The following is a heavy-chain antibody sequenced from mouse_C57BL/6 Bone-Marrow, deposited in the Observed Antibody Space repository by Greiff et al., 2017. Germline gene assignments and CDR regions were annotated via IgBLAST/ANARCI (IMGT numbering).Heavy chain of an antibody. V-gene: IGHV1-69*01. D-gene: IGHD2-1*01. Sequence: VQLQQSGAELVMPGASVKLSCKASGYTFTSYWMHWVKQRPGQGLEWIGEIDPSDSYTNYNQKFKGKSTLTVDKSSSTAYMQLSGLTSEDSAVYYCARYYYGSFGGVYYYAMDYWGQGTSVTVSA. CDR2: IDPSDSYT. CDR1: GYTFTSYW. J-gene: IGHJ4*01. CDR3: ARYYYGSFGGVYYYAMDY.